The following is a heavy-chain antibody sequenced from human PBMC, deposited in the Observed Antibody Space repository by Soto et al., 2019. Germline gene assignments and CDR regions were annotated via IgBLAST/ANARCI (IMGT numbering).Heavy chain of an antibody. Sequence: KPSETLSLTCAVYGGSFSGYYWSWIRQPPGKGLEWIGEINHSGSTNYNPSLKSRVTISVDTSKNQFSLKLSSVTAADTAVYYCATSWGVGQVVPFDYWGQGTLVTVSS. CDR2: INHSGST. D-gene: IGHD3-10*01. CDR3: ATSWGVGQVVPFDY. CDR1: GGSFSGYY. J-gene: IGHJ4*02. V-gene: IGHV4-34*01.